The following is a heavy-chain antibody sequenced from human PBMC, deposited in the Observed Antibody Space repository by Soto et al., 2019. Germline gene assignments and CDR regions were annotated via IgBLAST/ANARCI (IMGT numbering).Heavy chain of an antibody. CDR2: INAGNGNT. CDR1: GYTFTSYA. V-gene: IGHV1-3*01. D-gene: IGHD3-22*01. J-gene: IGHJ3*02. Sequence: ASVKVSCKASGYTFTSYAMHWVRRAPGQRLEWMGWINAGNGNTKYSQKFQGRVTITRDTSASTAYMELSSLRSDDTAVYYCATSAGYYYDDSGYSDAYDIWGQGTMVTVSS. CDR3: ATSAGYYYDDSGYSDAYDI.